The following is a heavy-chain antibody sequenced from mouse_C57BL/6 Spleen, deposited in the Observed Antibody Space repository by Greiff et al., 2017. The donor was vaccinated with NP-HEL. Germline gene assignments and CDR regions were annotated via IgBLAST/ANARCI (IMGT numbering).Heavy chain of an antibody. CDR2: IYPGSGNT. V-gene: IGHV1-76*01. D-gene: IGHD3-2*02. J-gene: IGHJ2*01. CDR3: ARSRAAQAPFDY. CDR1: GYTFTDYY. Sequence: VQLQQSGAELVRPGASVKLSCKASGYTFTDYYINWVKQRPGQGLEWIARIYPGSGNTYYNEKFKGKATLTAEKSSSTAYMQLSSLTSEDSAVYFCARSRAAQAPFDYWGQGTTLTVSS.